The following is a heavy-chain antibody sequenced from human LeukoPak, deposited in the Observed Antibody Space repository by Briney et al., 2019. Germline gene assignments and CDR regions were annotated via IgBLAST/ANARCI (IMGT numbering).Heavy chain of an antibody. CDR3: ARVQQQLVRDYYYMDV. D-gene: IGHD6-13*01. V-gene: IGHV4-59*01. CDR2: IYYSGST. J-gene: IGHJ6*03. Sequence: SETLSLTCTVSGGSISSYYWSWIRQPPGKGLEWIGCIYYSGSTSYNPSLKSRVTISVDTSKNQFSLKVNSVTAADTAVYYCARVQQQLVRDYYYMDVWGKGTTVTVSS. CDR1: GGSISSYY.